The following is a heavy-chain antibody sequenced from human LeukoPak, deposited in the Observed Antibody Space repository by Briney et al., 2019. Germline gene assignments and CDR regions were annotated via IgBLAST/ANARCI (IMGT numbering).Heavy chain of an antibody. D-gene: IGHD6-19*01. CDR1: GFTFNTYA. V-gene: IGHV3-23*01. J-gene: IGHJ4*02. Sequence: GGSLRLSCAASGFTFNTYAMSWVRQAPGKGLEWVSTISGSGGSTYYADSVKGRFTISRDNSKNTLYLQMNSLRAEDTAVYYCAKYTAYSTGWPSYWGPGTLVTVS. CDR2: ISGSGGST. CDR3: AKYTAYSTGWPSY.